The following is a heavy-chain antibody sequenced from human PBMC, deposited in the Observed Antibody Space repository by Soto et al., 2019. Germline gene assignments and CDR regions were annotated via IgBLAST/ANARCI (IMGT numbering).Heavy chain of an antibody. CDR1: GGSINSSSYF. CDR2: IYYSGST. J-gene: IGHJ5*02. CDR3: ARHYSSGSRNWFDP. Sequence: SETLSLTCSVSGGSINSSSYFWGWVRQPPGKGLEWIGSIYYSGSTYYNPSLRSRVTISVDTSKNQFSLKLSSVTAADTAVFYCARHYSSGSRNWFDPWGQGTLVTISS. D-gene: IGHD6-19*01. V-gene: IGHV4-39*01.